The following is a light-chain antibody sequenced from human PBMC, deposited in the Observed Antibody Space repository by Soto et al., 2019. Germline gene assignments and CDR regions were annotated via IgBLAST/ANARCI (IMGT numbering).Light chain of an antibody. J-gene: IGKJ3*01. Sequence: EIVLTQSPGTLSLSPGERATLSCRASQSVSSDYLAWYQQKPGQAPKLLISRASRRATGIPDRFNGSGSGTDFTLTITRLEAEDFAYYYCQLYGGSRPFTFGPGTKVDIK. V-gene: IGKV3-20*01. CDR2: RAS. CDR3: QLYGGSRPFT. CDR1: QSVSSDY.